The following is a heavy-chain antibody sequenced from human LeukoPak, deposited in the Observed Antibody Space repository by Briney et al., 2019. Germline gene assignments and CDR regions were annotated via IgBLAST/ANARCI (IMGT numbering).Heavy chain of an antibody. V-gene: IGHV4-39*07. CDR2: IFYGGIT. Sequence: SETLSLTCTVSGGSFSSTSYYWGWLRQTPGTGLEWVGSIFYGGITYYNPSLNRRVIISEDTSKNQFSLKLSSVPEAETAVYYCARDTTHGYCSGGSCPTWGQGTLVTVSS. D-gene: IGHD2-15*01. CDR3: ARDTTHGYCSGGSCPT. J-gene: IGHJ5*02. CDR1: GGSFSSTSYY.